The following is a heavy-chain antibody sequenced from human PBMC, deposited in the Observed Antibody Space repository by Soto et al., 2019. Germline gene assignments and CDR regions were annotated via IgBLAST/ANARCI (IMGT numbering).Heavy chain of an antibody. V-gene: IGHV1-69*06. J-gene: IGHJ4*01. CDR2: IIPLCGTE. Sequence: QVHLVQSGAEVKKPGSSVKVSCKASGGSFSTYAINWLRQAPGQGLEWMGGIIPLCGTENYAQNFQDRFTLTADKSTTTSFMEVRSLTSEDTAVCYCAAGCWSGPIANYFDYLGQGTLVTVSS. D-gene: IGHD3-3*01. CDR1: GGSFSTYA. CDR3: AAGCWSGPIANYFDY.